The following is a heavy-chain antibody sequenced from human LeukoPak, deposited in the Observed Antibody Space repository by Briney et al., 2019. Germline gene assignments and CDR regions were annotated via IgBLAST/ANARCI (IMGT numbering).Heavy chain of an antibody. CDR3: ATSGSAAIADYYYYMDV. D-gene: IGHD2-2*01. CDR1: GYTLTELS. V-gene: IGHV1-24*01. Sequence: ASVKVSCKVSGYTLTELSMHWVRQAPGKGLEWMGGFDPEDGETIYAQKFQGRVTMTEGTSTDTAYMELSSLRSEDTAVYYCATSGSAAIADYYYYMDVWGKGTTVTVSS. J-gene: IGHJ6*03. CDR2: FDPEDGET.